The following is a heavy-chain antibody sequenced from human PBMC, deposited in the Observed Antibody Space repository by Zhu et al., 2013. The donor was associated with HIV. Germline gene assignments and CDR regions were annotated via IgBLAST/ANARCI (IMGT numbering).Heavy chain of an antibody. D-gene: IGHD3-16*01. CDR2: IYYSGST. CDR1: DGSFSGYS. Sequence: QVQLQQWGAGLLKASETLSLTCGVFDGSFSGYSWSWIRQPPGKGLEWIGSIYYSGSTYYNPSLKSRVTISVDTSKNQFSLKLSSVTAADTAVYYCARDRWGSNAFDIWGQGTMVTVSS. V-gene: IGHV4-34*01. J-gene: IGHJ3*02. CDR3: ARDRWGSNAFDI.